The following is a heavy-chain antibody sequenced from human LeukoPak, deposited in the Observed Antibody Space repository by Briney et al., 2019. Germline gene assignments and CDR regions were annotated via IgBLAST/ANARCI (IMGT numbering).Heavy chain of an antibody. CDR2: INHSGST. D-gene: IGHD3-22*01. J-gene: IGHJ3*02. CDR1: GGSFTGYY. V-gene: IGHV4-34*01. Sequence: PSETLSLTCAVYGGSFTGYYWSWIRQPPGKGLEWIGEINHSGSTNYNPSLKSRVTISVDTSKNQFSLKLSSVTAADTAVYYCARGGYYVSSGYYSDALDIWGQGTMVTVSS. CDR3: ARGGYYVSSGYYSDALDI.